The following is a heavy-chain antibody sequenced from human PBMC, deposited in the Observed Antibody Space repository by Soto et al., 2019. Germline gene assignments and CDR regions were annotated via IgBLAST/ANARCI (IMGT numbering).Heavy chain of an antibody. V-gene: IGHV1-69*06. J-gene: IGHJ4*02. CDR1: GVTFSSYA. Sequence: ASVKVSCKASGVTFSSYAISWVRQAPGQGLEWMGGIIPIFGTANYAQKFQGRVTITADKSTSTAYMELSSLRSEDTAVYYCARESPVYGDYEATGIFDYWGQGTLVTVSS. D-gene: IGHD4-17*01. CDR3: ARESPVYGDYEATGIFDY. CDR2: IIPIFGTA.